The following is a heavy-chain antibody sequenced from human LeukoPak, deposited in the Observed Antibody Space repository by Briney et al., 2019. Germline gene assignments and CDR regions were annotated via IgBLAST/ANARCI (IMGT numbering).Heavy chain of an antibody. V-gene: IGHV3-48*03. J-gene: IGHJ5*02. CDR3: AREAGDGYNNWFDP. Sequence: GGSLRLSCAASGFTFSSYEMNWVRQAPGKGLEWVSYISSSGSTIYYADSVKGRFTISRDNAKNSLYLQMNSLRAEDTAVYYCAREAGDGYNNWFDPWGQGTLVTVSS. CDR2: ISSSGSTI. D-gene: IGHD5-24*01. CDR1: GFTFSSYE.